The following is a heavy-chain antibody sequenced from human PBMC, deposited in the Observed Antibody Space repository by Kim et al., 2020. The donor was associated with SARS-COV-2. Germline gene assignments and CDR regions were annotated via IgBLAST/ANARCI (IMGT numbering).Heavy chain of an antibody. V-gene: IGHV3-21*01. J-gene: IGHJ4*02. D-gene: IGHD6-19*01. Sequence: GGSLRLSCAASGFTFSSYSMNWVRQAPGKGLEWVSSISSSSTYIHYADAVKGRFTISRDNAKNSLYLQMNSLRAEDTAVYYCARETLIGVAGSLGYWGQGTLVTVSS. CDR1: GFTFSSYS. CDR2: ISSSSTYI. CDR3: ARETLIGVAGSLGY.